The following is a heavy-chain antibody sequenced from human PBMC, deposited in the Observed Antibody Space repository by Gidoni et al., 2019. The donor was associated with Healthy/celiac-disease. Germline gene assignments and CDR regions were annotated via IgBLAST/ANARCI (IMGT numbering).Heavy chain of an antibody. D-gene: IGHD3-3*01. J-gene: IGHJ6*02. CDR1: GFSLSTSGVG. CDR3: AHRTYYDFWSGNNYYYGMDV. V-gene: IGHV2-5*02. CDR2: IYWDDDK. Sequence: QITLKESGPTRVKPTQTLTLTCTFSGFSLSTSGVGVGWIRQPPGKALEWLALIYWDDDKRYSPSLKSRLTITKDTSKNQVVLTMTNMDPVDTATYYCAHRTYYDFWSGNNYYYGMDVWGQGTTVTVSS.